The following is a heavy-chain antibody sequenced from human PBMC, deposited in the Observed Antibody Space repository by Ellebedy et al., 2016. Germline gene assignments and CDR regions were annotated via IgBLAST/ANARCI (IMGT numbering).Heavy chain of an antibody. CDR1: GFTFSSYG. Sequence: GGSLRLXCAASGFTFSSYGMHWVRQAPGKGLEWVAVISYDGSNKYYADSVKGRFTISRDNSKNTLYLQMNSLRAEDTAVYYCAKETPKRAVYDFWSGDYYYGMDVWGQGTTVTVSS. CDR3: AKETPKRAVYDFWSGDYYYGMDV. V-gene: IGHV3-30*18. J-gene: IGHJ6*02. CDR2: ISYDGSNK. D-gene: IGHD3-3*01.